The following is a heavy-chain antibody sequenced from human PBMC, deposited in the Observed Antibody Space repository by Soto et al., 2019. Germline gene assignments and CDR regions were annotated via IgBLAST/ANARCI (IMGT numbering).Heavy chain of an antibody. J-gene: IGHJ4*02. CDR2: IIPISNTA. V-gene: IGHV1-69*01. Sequence: QVQLVQSGAEVKKPGSSVTVSCKASGGTFSSSAISWVRQAPGQGLEWMGGIIPISNTANYAQKFQGRVTITADESTSTAYMELRSLRSGDTAVYYCARGESSGYYEYYFDSWGQGTLVTVSA. CDR1: GGTFSSSA. CDR3: ARGESSGYYEYYFDS. D-gene: IGHD3-22*01.